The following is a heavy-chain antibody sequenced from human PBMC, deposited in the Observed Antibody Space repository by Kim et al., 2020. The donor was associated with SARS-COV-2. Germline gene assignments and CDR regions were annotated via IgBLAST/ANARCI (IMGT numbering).Heavy chain of an antibody. J-gene: IGHJ4*02. Sequence: GGSLRLSCAASGFTFSSYAMSWVRQAPGKGLEWVSAISGSGGSTYYADSVKGRFTNSRDNSKNTLYLQMNSLRAEDTAVYYCAKDAYGSFRIAVFDYWGQGTLVTVSS. D-gene: IGHD6-19*01. CDR1: GFTFSSYA. CDR3: AKDAYGSFRIAVFDY. CDR2: ISGSGGST. V-gene: IGHV3-23*01.